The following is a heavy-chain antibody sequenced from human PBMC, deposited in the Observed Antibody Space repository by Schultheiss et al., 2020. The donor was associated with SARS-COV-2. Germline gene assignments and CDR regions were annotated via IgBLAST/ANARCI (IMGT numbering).Heavy chain of an antibody. CDR3: ARKSWNYGGHNYFDY. J-gene: IGHJ4*02. D-gene: IGHD1-7*01. CDR1: GGSISSSSYY. Sequence: SETLSLTCTVSGGSISSSSYYWGWIRQPPGKGLEWIGSIYYSGSTYYNPSLKSRVTISVDTSKNQFSLKLSSVTAADTAVYYCARKSWNYGGHNYFDYWGQGTLVTVSS. CDR2: IYYSGST. V-gene: IGHV4-39*07.